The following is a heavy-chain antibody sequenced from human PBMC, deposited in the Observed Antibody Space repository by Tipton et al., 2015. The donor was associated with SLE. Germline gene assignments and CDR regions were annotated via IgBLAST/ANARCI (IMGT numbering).Heavy chain of an antibody. CDR2: INHSGST. D-gene: IGHD3-10*01. Sequence: TLSLTCAVYGGSFSGYHWSWIRQPPGKGLEWIGEINHSGSTNYNPSLKSRVTISVDTSKNQFSLKLSSVTAADTAVYYCARDQGGSGDYWGQGTLVTVSS. CDR1: GGSFSGYH. CDR3: ARDQGGSGDY. V-gene: IGHV4-34*01. J-gene: IGHJ4*02.